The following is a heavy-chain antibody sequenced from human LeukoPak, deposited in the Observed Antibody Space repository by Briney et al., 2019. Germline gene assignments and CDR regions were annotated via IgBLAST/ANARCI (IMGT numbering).Heavy chain of an antibody. V-gene: IGHV1-69*05. CDR2: IIPIFGTA. CDR3: ARGVYYGGKLPEYFQH. D-gene: IGHD4-23*01. CDR1: GGTFSSYA. J-gene: IGHJ1*01. Sequence: SVKVSCKASGGTFSSYAISWVRQAPGQGLEWMGRIIPIFGTANYAQKFQGRVTITTDESTRTAYMELSSLRSEDTAVYYCARGVYYGGKLPEYFQHWGQGTLVTVSS.